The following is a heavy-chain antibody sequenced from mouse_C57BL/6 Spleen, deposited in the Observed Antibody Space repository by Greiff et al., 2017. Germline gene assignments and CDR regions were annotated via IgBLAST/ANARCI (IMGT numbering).Heavy chain of an antibody. D-gene: IGHD1-1*01. CDR3: ARWTTTVVRDAMDY. CDR2: ILPGRGST. V-gene: IGHV1-9*01. CDR1: GYTFTGYW. Sequence: VQLQQSGAELMKPGASVKLSCKATGYTFTGYWIEWVKQRPGHGLEWIGEILPGRGSTNYNEKFKGKATFTADTSSNTAYMQLSSLTTEDSAIYYCARWTTTVVRDAMDYWGQGTSVTVSS. J-gene: IGHJ4*01.